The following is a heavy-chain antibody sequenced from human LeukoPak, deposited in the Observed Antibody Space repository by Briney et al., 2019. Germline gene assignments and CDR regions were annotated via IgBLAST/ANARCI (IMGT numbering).Heavy chain of an antibody. CDR2: IYTSGTTT. CDR3: ARAKKRSGRSRNFYLDV. Sequence: PSETLSLTCTVSDDPINSGVYYWNWLRQPPGKGLEWIGHIYTSGTTTNSNPSLKSRVAISLDTSKNHFSLKLSSVTAADTAVYYCARAKKRSGRSRNFYLDVWGKGTTVTVSS. CDR1: DDPINSGVYY. V-gene: IGHV4-61*09. J-gene: IGHJ6*03. D-gene: IGHD1-26*01.